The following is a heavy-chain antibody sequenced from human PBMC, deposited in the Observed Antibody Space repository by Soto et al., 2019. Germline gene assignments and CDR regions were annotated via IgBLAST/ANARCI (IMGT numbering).Heavy chain of an antibody. V-gene: IGHV1-18*01. Sequence: QVQLVQSGAEVKKPGASVKVSCKASGYTFTSYGISWVRQAPGQGLEWMGWISAYNGNTNYAQKLQGRVTMTTDTSTSTAYMELRSLRSDDAAVYYCARRPPTPCGVVVVAATLDYWGQGTLVTVSS. CDR1: GYTFTSYG. CDR3: ARRPPTPCGVVVVAATLDY. CDR2: ISAYNGNT. J-gene: IGHJ4*02. D-gene: IGHD2-15*01.